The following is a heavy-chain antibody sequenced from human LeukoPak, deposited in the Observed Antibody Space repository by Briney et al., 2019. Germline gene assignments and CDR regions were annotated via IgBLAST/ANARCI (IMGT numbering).Heavy chain of an antibody. V-gene: IGHV1-24*01. Sequence: ASVKVSCKVSGYTLTELSMHWVRQAPGKGLEWMGGFDPEDGETIYAQKFQGRVTMTEDTSTDTAYMELSSLRSEDTAVYYCARRKKSKYCGGDCYPYYFDYWGQGTLVTVSS. D-gene: IGHD2-21*02. CDR3: ARRKKSKYCGGDCYPYYFDY. J-gene: IGHJ4*02. CDR1: GYTLTELS. CDR2: FDPEDGET.